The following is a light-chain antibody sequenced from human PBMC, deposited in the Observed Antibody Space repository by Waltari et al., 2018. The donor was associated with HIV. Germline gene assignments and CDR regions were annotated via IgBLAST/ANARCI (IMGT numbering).Light chain of an antibody. CDR1: QSIATY. V-gene: IGKV1-39*01. CDR3: QQSYTAPYT. Sequence: DIQMTQSPSSLSASVGDRVTMTCRASQSIATYLNWYQQKPGKAPKLLIYAASSLQSGVPSRFSGSGSGTDFTLTISSLQPEDFATYYCQQSYTAPYTFGQGTQLQIK. J-gene: IGKJ2*01. CDR2: AAS.